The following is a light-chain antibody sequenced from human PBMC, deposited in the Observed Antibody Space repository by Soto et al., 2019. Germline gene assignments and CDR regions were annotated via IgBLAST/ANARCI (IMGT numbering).Light chain of an antibody. CDR1: SSNIGSNT. V-gene: IGLV1-44*01. CDR3: EAWDDSLNGVV. J-gene: IGLJ2*01. CDR2: SNN. Sequence: QSVLTQPPSASGTPGQRVTISCSGSSSNIGSNTVNWYQQLPGTAPKLLIYSNNQRPSGVPDRFSGSKSGTSASLAISGLKSEDEADYYCEAWDDSLNGVVFGGGTKLTVL.